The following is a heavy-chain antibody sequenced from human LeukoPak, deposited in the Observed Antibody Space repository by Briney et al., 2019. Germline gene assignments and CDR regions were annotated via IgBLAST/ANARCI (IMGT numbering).Heavy chain of an antibody. V-gene: IGHV4-59*01. D-gene: IGHD5-12*01. CDR1: GGSISSYY. Sequence: SETLSLTCTVSGGSISSYYWSWIRQPPGKGLEWIGYIYYSGSTNYNPPLKSRVTISVDTSKNQFSLKLSSVTAADTAVYYCASLYSGYDFSDYWGQGTLVTVSS. CDR2: IYYSGST. J-gene: IGHJ4*02. CDR3: ASLYSGYDFSDY.